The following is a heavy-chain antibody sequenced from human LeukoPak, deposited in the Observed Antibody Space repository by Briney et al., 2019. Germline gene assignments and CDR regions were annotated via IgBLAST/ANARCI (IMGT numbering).Heavy chain of an antibody. D-gene: IGHD6-13*01. CDR1: GFTFSRYY. Sequence: PGGSRRLSCAASGFTFSRYYMHWVRQAPGKGLVWVSRINSDGSSTTYADSVKGRFTISRDNAKNTLYLQMNSLKVEDTAVYYRTRVFVGDEYSSSGYWGQGTLVTVSS. V-gene: IGHV3-74*01. J-gene: IGHJ4*02. CDR2: INSDGSST. CDR3: TRVFVGDEYSSSGY.